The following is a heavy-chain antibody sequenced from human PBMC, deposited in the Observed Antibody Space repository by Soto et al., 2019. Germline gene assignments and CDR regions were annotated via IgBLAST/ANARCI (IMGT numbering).Heavy chain of an antibody. J-gene: IGHJ5*02. CDR1: GDSISNYY. Sequence: ASETLSLTCTVSGDSISNYYWSWIRQPAGKGLEWIGRMYVTGTTYYNPSLKSRVSMSVDTSKNQFSLKLSSVTAADTAVYYCARQYTPTFLEGFLSWFDPWGQGTLVTVSS. CDR2: MYVTGTT. V-gene: IGHV4-4*07. CDR3: ARQYTPTFLEGFLSWFDP. D-gene: IGHD3-3*02.